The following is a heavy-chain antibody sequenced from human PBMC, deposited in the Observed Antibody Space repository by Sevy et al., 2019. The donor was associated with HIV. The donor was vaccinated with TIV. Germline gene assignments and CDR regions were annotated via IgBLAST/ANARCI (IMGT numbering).Heavy chain of an antibody. CDR1: GFTFSSYA. Sequence: GGSLTLSCAASGFTFSSYAMSWVRQAPGKGLEWVSAISGSGGSTYYADSVKGRFTISRDNSKNTLYLQMNSLRAEDTAVYYCAKRDIVVVVAATNFDYWGQGTLVTVSS. V-gene: IGHV3-23*01. J-gene: IGHJ4*02. D-gene: IGHD2-15*01. CDR3: AKRDIVVVVAATNFDY. CDR2: ISGSGGST.